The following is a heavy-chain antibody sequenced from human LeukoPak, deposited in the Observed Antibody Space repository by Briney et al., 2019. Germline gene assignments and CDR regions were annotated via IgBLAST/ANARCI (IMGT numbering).Heavy chain of an antibody. V-gene: IGHV3-23*01. CDR3: AKRVGVLWFGETFDY. J-gene: IGHJ4*02. CDR2: ISGSGGST. D-gene: IGHD3-10*01. CDR1: GFTFSNYS. Sequence: PGGSLRLSCAASGFTFSNYSMNWVRQAPGKGLEWVSAISGSGGSTYYADSVKGWFTISRDNSKNTLYLQMNSLRAEDTAVYYCAKRVGVLWFGETFDYWGQGTLVTVSS.